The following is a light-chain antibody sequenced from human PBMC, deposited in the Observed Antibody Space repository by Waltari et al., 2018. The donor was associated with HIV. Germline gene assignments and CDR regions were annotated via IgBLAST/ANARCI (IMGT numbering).Light chain of an antibody. V-gene: IGLV2-11*01. J-gene: IGLJ2*01. CDR2: DVP. CDR3: CSYAGTSWI. CDR1: ISDVAGYDY. Sequence: QSALTHPRSVSGSPGQSVTISCTGSISDVAGYDYVSWHQQHPDNAPSLLLYDVPHPASGVPGRVSGSKSGNTASLTISGLQSEDEADYYCCSYAGTSWIFGGGTKLTVL.